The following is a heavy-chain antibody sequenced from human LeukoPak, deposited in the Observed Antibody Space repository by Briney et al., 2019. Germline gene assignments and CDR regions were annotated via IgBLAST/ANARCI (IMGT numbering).Heavy chain of an antibody. CDR1: GASFSGYY. CDR3: ARSLYASSNNWFDP. V-gene: IGHV4-34*01. D-gene: IGHD6-19*01. CDR2: INHSGST. Sequence: SETLSLTCAVYGASFSGYYWSWIRQPPGKGLEWIGEINHSGSTNYNPSLKSRVTISVDTSKNQFSLKLSSVTAADTAVYYCARSLYASSNNWFDPWGQGTLVTVSS. J-gene: IGHJ5*02.